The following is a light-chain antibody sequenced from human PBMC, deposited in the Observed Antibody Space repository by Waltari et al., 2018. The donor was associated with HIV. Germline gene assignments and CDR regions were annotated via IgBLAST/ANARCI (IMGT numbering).Light chain of an antibody. CDR1: KLGDKS. V-gene: IGLV3-1*01. CDR3: QAWDSSTAV. CDR2: QDS. J-gene: IGLJ2*01. Sequence: SYELTQPPSVSVSPGQTANITCSGDKLGDKSAYWYRQKPGQSPVLVIYQDSKRPSGIPERFSGSHCGNTATLTISGTQAMDEADYYCQAWDSSTAVFGGGTKLTVL.